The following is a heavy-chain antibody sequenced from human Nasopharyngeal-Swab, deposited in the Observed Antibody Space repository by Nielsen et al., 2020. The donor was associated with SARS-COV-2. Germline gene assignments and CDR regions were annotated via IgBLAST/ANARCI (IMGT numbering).Heavy chain of an antibody. D-gene: IGHD3-10*01. V-gene: IGHV5-51*01. Sequence: GESLKISCKGSGYSFTSYWIGWVRQMPGKGLEWMGIIYPGDSDTRYSPSFQGQVTISADKSISTAYLQWSSLKASDTAMYYCARSDYYGSGSSSSTYYYGMDVWGQGTTVTVSS. CDR2: IYPGDSDT. CDR3: ARSDYYGSGSSSSTYYYGMDV. CDR1: GYSFTSYW. J-gene: IGHJ6*02.